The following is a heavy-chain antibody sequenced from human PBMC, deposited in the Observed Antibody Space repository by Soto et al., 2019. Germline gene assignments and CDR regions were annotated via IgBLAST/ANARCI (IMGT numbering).Heavy chain of an antibody. CDR3: ARDSGSGTAPFDY. V-gene: IGHV1-3*01. J-gene: IGHJ4*02. Sequence: GASVKVSCKASGYTFTGYAMHWVRQAPGQRLEWMGWINAGNGNTKYSQKFQGRVTITRDTSASTAYMELSSLRAEDTAVYYCARDSGSGTAPFDYWGQGTLVTVSS. CDR2: INAGNGNT. CDR1: GYTFTGYA. D-gene: IGHD3-10*01.